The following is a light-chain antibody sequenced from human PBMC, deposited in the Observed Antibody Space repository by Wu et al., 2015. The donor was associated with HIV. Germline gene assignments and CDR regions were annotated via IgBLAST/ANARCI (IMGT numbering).Light chain of an antibody. CDR1: QSVSSY. CDR2: MHT. V-gene: IGKV3-11*01. Sequence: EIVLTQSPATVSLSPGERATLSCRASQSVSSYLAWYQQKPGQASQASSSMMHTKRASGIPARFSGSGSGTDFTLTISSLEPEDFAVYYCQQRSKWPPLTFGGGTKVEIK. J-gene: IGKJ4*01. CDR3: QQRSKWPPLT.